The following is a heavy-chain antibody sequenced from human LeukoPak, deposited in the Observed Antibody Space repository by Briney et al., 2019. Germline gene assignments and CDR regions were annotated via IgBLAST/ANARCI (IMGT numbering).Heavy chain of an antibody. Sequence: ASVKVTCKASGYTFTSYDINWMRQATGQGLEWMGWMNPNSGNTGYAQKFQGRVTITSNTSISTAYMELSSLRSEDTAVYYCARRGYSGYEPHAFDIWGQGTMVTVSS. CDR3: ARRGYSGYEPHAFDI. CDR1: GYTFTSYD. V-gene: IGHV1-8*01. CDR2: MNPNSGNT. J-gene: IGHJ3*02. D-gene: IGHD5-12*01.